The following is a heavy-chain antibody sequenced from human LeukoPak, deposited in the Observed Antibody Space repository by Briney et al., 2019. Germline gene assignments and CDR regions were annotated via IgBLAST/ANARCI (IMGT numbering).Heavy chain of an antibody. Sequence: GGSLRLSCAASGFTFSSYEMNWVRQAPGKGLEWVSYISSSGSTIYYANSVKGRFTISRDNAKNSLYLQMNSLRAEDTAVYYCARSITMVQGERFFDPWGQGTLVTVSS. D-gene: IGHD3-10*01. CDR2: ISSSGSTI. CDR1: GFTFSSYE. J-gene: IGHJ5*02. CDR3: ARSITMVQGERFFDP. V-gene: IGHV3-48*03.